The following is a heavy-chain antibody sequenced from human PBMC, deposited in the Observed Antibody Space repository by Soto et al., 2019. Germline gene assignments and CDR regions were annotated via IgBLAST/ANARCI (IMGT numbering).Heavy chain of an antibody. J-gene: IGHJ6*02. CDR3: TRKIGTYYFYAMDV. Sequence: EVQLVESGGGLVQPGRSLRLSCAVSGFTFEDYAMYWVRQVTGKGLEWVSGISWDSGKIDYADSVKGRFTISRDNAKNSLYLHMHSLRAEDAALDYCTRKIGTYYFYAMDVWGQGTTVTVSS. D-gene: IGHD1-26*01. CDR2: ISWDSGKI. CDR1: GFTFEDYA. V-gene: IGHV3-9*01.